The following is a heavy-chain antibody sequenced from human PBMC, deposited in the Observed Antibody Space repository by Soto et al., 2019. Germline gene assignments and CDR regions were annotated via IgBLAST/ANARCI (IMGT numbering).Heavy chain of an antibody. D-gene: IGHD2-2*02. CDR3: ARGGYCSSTSCYNYYYYMDV. Sequence: GGSLRLSCAASGFTFSSYWMHWVRQAPGKGLVWVSRINSDGSSTSYADSVKGRLTISRDNAKNTLYLQMNSLRAEDTAVYYCARGGYCSSTSCYNYYYYMDVWGKGTTVTVSS. V-gene: IGHV3-74*01. J-gene: IGHJ6*03. CDR2: INSDGSST. CDR1: GFTFSSYW.